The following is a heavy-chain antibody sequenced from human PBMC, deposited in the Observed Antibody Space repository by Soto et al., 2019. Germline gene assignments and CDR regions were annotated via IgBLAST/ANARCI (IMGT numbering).Heavy chain of an antibody. D-gene: IGHD2-2*01. CDR2: IYYSGST. CDR1: GGSISSYY. CDR3: AGSYSSTTLIDWFDP. V-gene: IGHV4-59*01. Sequence: QVQLQESGPGLVKPSETLSLTCTVSGGSISSYYWSWIRQPPGKGLEWIGYIYYSGSTNYNPSLKSRVTLSVDTSKNQFSLKLSSVTAADTAVYYCAGSYSSTTLIDWFDPWGQGTLVTVSS. J-gene: IGHJ5*02.